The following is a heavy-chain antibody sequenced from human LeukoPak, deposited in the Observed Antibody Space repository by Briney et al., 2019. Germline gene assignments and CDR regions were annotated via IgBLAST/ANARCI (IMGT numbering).Heavy chain of an antibody. CDR2: ISGSGGST. D-gene: IGHD3-22*01. J-gene: IGHJ3*02. Sequence: SGGSLRLSCAASGFTFSSYAMSWVRQAPGKGLEWVSAISGSGGSTYYADSVKGRFTISRDSSKNTLYLQMNSLRAEDTAVYYCAKRYDSSGYYPPDAFDIWGQGTMVTVSS. CDR3: AKRYDSSGYYPPDAFDI. CDR1: GFTFSSYA. V-gene: IGHV3-23*01.